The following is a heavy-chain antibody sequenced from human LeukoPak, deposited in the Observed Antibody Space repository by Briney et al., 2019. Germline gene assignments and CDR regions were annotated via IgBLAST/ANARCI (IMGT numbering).Heavy chain of an antibody. D-gene: IGHD2-2*01. Sequence: GGSLRLSCAASGFSFSNFSMNWVRQAPGKGLVWVSSISSSSSYIYYADSVKGRFTISRDNSKNTLYLQMNSLRAEDTAVYYCAKLSPAVVVEGPVDYWGQGTLVTVSS. CDR3: AKLSPAVVVEGPVDY. CDR1: GFSFSNFS. J-gene: IGHJ4*02. V-gene: IGHV3-21*04. CDR2: ISSSSSYI.